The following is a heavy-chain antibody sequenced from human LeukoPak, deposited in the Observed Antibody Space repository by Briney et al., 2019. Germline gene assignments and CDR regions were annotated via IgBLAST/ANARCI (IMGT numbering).Heavy chain of an antibody. CDR3: AREGIIPTYYYDSSGYGWFDP. CDR1: GSSISSYY. Sequence: PSETLSLTCTVSGSSISSYYWSWIRQPPGKGLEWIGYIYYSGSTNYNPSLKSRVTISVDTSKNQFSLKLSSVTAADTAVYYCAREGIIPTYYYDSSGYGWFDPWGQGTLVTVSS. J-gene: IGHJ5*02. D-gene: IGHD3-22*01. CDR2: IYYSGST. V-gene: IGHV4-59*12.